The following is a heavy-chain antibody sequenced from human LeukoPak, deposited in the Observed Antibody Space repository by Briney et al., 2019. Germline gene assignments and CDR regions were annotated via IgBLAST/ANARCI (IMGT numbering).Heavy chain of an antibody. J-gene: IGHJ3*02. CDR2: ISYDGSNK. V-gene: IGHV3-30*01. CDR3: ARSRRAFDI. Sequence: GGPLRLSCAASGFTFSSYAMHWVRQAPGKGLEWVAVISYDGSNKYYADSVKGRFTISRDNSKNTLYLQMNSLRAEDTAVYYCARSRRAFDIWGQGTMVTVSS. CDR1: GFTFSSYA.